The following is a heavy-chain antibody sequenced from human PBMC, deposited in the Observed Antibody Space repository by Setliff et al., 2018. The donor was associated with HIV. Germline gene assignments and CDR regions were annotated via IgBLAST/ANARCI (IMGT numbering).Heavy chain of an antibody. D-gene: IGHD3-9*01. Sequence: GGSLRLSCAASGFTVSSDYMSWVRQAPGKGLEWLSTIYGGASTYYADSVKGRFTISRDNSKNTLYLQMNSLSAEDTAVFYCAKGTNYDLLTGYHAFDVWGQGTMVTVSS. J-gene: IGHJ3*01. CDR1: GFTVSSDY. V-gene: IGHV3-53*01. CDR2: IYGGAST. CDR3: AKGTNYDLLTGYHAFDV.